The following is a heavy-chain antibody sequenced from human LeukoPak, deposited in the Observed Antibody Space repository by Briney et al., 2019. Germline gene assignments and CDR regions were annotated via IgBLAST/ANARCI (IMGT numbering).Heavy chain of an antibody. J-gene: IGHJ5*02. CDR3: ARVSNWFDP. CDR1: GGSISSSSYY. Sequence: PSETLSLTCTVSGGSISSSSYYWSWIRQPPGKGLERIGYIYYSGSTNYNPSLKSRVTISVDTSKNQFSLKLSSVTAADTAVYYCARVSNWFDPWGQGTLVTVSS. V-gene: IGHV4-61*01. CDR2: IYYSGST.